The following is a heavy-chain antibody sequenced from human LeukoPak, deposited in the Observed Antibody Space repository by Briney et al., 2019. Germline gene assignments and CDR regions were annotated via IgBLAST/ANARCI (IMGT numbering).Heavy chain of an antibody. J-gene: IGHJ5*02. D-gene: IGHD3-22*01. CDR3: ARAAYYYDSSGYYGGWFDP. V-gene: IGHV3-48*02. Sequence: PGGSLRLSCAASGFTFSSYSMNWVRQAPGKGLEWVSYISSSSSTIYYADSVKGRFTISRDNAKNSLYLQMNSLRDEDTAVYYCARAAYYYDSSGYYGGWFDPWGQGTLVTVSS. CDR2: ISSSSSTI. CDR1: GFTFSSYS.